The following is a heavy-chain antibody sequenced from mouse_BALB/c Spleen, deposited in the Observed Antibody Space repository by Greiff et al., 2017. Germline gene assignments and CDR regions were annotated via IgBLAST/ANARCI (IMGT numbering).Heavy chain of an antibody. V-gene: IGHV1-9*01. J-gene: IGHJ3*01. D-gene: IGHD1-1*01. CDR1: GYTFSSYW. CDR2: ILPGSGST. Sequence: QVQLQQSGAELMKPGASVKISCKATGYTFSSYWIEWVKQRPGHGLEWIGEILPGSGSTNYNEKFKGKATFTADTSSNTAYMQLSSLTSEDSAVYYGARGGRSWAYWGKETLVTVSA. CDR3: ARGGRSWAY.